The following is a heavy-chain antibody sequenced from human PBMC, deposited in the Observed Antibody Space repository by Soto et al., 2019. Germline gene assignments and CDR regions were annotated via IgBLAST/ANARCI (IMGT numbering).Heavy chain of an antibody. CDR2: ISGSGGST. CDR3: AKDPPYGAGYFDY. V-gene: IGHV3-23*01. J-gene: IGHJ4*02. CDR1: GFTFSSYA. D-gene: IGHD3-10*01. Sequence: EVQLLESGGGLVQPGGSLRLSCAAPGFTFSSYAMSWVRQAPGKGLEWVSTISGSGGSTHYADSVKGRFTISRDNSKNTLYLQMNSLRADDTAVYFCAKDPPYGAGYFDYWGQGTPVTVSS.